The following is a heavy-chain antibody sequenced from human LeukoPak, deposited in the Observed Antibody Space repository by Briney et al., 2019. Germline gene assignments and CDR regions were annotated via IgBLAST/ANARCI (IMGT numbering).Heavy chain of an antibody. V-gene: IGHV3-48*01. Sequence: GGSLRLSCAASGFTFSSYWMSWVRQAPGKGLEWISYISSDSTTIYYADSVKSRFTISRDNAKNSLYLQMNSLRAEDTAVYYCARDITELGRLFDYWGQGTLVTVSS. CDR1: GFTFSSYW. CDR2: ISSDSTTI. J-gene: IGHJ4*02. CDR3: ARDITELGRLFDY. D-gene: IGHD1-1*01.